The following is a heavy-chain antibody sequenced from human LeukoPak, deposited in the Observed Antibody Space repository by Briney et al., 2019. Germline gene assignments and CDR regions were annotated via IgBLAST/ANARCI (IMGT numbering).Heavy chain of an antibody. CDR1: GGSISSYY. CDR3: AREDGSGWYRYFQH. J-gene: IGHJ1*01. D-gene: IGHD6-19*01. Sequence: SETLSLTCTVSGGSISSYYWSWIRQPPGKGPEWIGYIYYSGSTNYNPSLKSRVTISVDTSKNQFSLKLSSVTAADTAVYYCAREDGSGWYRYFQHWGQGTLVTVSS. V-gene: IGHV4-59*01. CDR2: IYYSGST.